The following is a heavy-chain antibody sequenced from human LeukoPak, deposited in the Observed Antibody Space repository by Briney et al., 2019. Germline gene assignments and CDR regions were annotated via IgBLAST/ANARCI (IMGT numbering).Heavy chain of an antibody. CDR2: IIPILGIA. D-gene: IGHD6-19*01. CDR1: GGTFSSYA. CDR3: AREPGIAVAGTHFDY. J-gene: IGHJ4*02. Sequence: GAPVKVSCKASGGTFSSYAISWVRQAPGQGLEWMGRIIPILGIANYAQKFQGRVTITADKSTSTAYMELSSLRSEDTAVYYCAREPGIAVAGTHFDYWGQGTLVTVSS. V-gene: IGHV1-69*04.